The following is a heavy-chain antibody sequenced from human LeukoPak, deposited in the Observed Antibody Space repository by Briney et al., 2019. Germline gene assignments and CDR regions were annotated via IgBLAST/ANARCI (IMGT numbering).Heavy chain of an antibody. Sequence: PGGSLRLSCAASGFSFSSYEMNWVRQAPGKGVEWVSYISSSGSTIYYADSVKGRFTISRDNAKNSLYLQMNSLRAEDTAVYYCALRGSGSLGYFDYWGQGTLVTVSS. CDR3: ALRGSGSLGYFDY. D-gene: IGHD3-10*01. CDR2: ISSSGSTI. CDR1: GFSFSSYE. J-gene: IGHJ4*02. V-gene: IGHV3-48*03.